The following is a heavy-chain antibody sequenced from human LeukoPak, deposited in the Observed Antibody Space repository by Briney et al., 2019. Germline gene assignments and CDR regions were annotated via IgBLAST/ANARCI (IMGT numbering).Heavy chain of an antibody. J-gene: IGHJ4*02. D-gene: IGHD6-13*01. CDR3: ARARGSSSWPYYFVY. CDR2: INPNSGGT. Sequence: ASVKVSCKASGYTFTGYYMHWVRQAPGQGLEWMGWINPNSGGTNYAQKFQGRVTMTRDTSISTAYMELSRLRSDDTAEYYCARARGSSSWPYYFVYWGQGTLVTVPS. CDR1: GYTFTGYY. V-gene: IGHV1-2*02.